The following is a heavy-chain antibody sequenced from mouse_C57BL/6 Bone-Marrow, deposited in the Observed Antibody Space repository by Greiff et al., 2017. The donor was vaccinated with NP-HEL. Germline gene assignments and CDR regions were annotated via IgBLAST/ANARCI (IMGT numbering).Heavy chain of an antibody. V-gene: IGHV5-6*01. D-gene: IGHD2-1*01. J-gene: IGHJ3*01. Sequence: EVNVVKSGGDLVKPGGSLKLSCAASGFTFSSYGMSWVRQTPDKRLEWVATISSGGSYTYYPDSGKGRFTISRDNAKNTLYLQMSSLKSEDTAMYYCAIYYGTAWFAYWGQGTLVTVSA. CDR3: AIYYGTAWFAY. CDR2: ISSGGSYT. CDR1: GFTFSSYG.